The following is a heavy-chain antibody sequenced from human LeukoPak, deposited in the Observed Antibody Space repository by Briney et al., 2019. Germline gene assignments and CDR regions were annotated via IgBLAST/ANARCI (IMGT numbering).Heavy chain of an antibody. CDR2: ISGGGGST. CDR3: AKDLVAADLGYFDY. J-gene: IGHJ4*02. Sequence: GGSLRLSCAASGXTFSNYAMSWVRQAPGKGLEWVSGISGGGGSTNYADSVKGRFTISRDNSKNTVYLQMNSLRAEDTAVYYCAKDLVAADLGYFDYWGQGTLDTVSS. D-gene: IGHD6-13*01. V-gene: IGHV3-23*01. CDR1: GXTFSNYA.